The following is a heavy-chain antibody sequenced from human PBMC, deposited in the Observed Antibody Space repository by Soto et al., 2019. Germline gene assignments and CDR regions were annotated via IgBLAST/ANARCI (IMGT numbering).Heavy chain of an antibody. V-gene: IGHV1-2*04. Sequence: ASVKVSCKASEYTFPDYFIHWVRQAPGQGLEWKGSIIPNTGNTRYAQKFQGWVTMSRDTSISTVFMELSRLRSDDPDVYYCAREDRGYSGYGEYYYGMDVWGQGTTVTGSS. CDR3: AREDRGYSGYGEYYYGMDV. CDR2: IIPNTGNT. J-gene: IGHJ6*02. D-gene: IGHD5-12*01. CDR1: EYTFPDYF.